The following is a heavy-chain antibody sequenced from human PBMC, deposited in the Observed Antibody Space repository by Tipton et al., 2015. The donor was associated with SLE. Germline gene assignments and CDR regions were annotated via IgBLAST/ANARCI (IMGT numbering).Heavy chain of an antibody. CDR2: IYYSGST. J-gene: IGHJ4*02. Sequence: LRLSCTVSGGSLSSHYWRWIRQPPGKGLEWIGRIYYSGSTYYNPSLKSRVTISVDTSKNQLSLNLSSVTAADTAVYYCARGSYHDCGDCGFDYWGQGTLGTVS. CDR3: ARGSYHDCGDCGFDY. V-gene: IGHV4-59*05. D-gene: IGHD4-17*01. CDR1: GGSLSSHY.